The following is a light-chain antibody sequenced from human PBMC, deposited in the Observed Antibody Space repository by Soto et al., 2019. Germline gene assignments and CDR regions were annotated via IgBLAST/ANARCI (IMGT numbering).Light chain of an antibody. CDR2: DAS. Sequence: DIPMTQSPSAMSASVGDRVTITCRASQGISNHLVWFQQKPGKVPKRLIYDASYLQTGVPSRFSGSGSGTDFTLTISSLQPEDFGTYYCLQHTNFPLTFGQGTRLEAK. V-gene: IGKV1-17*03. CDR3: LQHTNFPLT. CDR1: QGISNH. J-gene: IGKJ5*01.